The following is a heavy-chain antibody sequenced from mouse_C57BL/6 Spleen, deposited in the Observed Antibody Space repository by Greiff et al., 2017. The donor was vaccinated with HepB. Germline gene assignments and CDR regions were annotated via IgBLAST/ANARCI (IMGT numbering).Heavy chain of an antibody. CDR1: GYAFSSSW. V-gene: IGHV1-82*01. D-gene: IGHD1-1*01. Sequence: VKLQQSGPELVKPGASVKISCKASGYAFSSSWMNWVKQRPGKGLEWIGRIYPGDGDTNYNGKFKGKATLTADKSSSTAYMQLSSLTSEDSAVYFCARGIYYYGSSSYYFDYWGQGTTLTVSS. CDR3: ARGIYYYGSSSYYFDY. CDR2: IYPGDGDT. J-gene: IGHJ2*01.